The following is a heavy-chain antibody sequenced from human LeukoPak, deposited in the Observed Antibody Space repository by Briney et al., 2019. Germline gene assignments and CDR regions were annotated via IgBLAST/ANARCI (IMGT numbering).Heavy chain of an antibody. Sequence: SENLSRTCAVYGGSFSGYYWSWIRQPPGKGPEWSGEIKHSGSINYNPSRKSRVTISVDTSKNQFSLKLSSVTAADTAGYYCARVRGGYSYGDNWFDPWGQGTLVTVSS. D-gene: IGHD5-18*01. J-gene: IGHJ5*02. CDR2: IKHSGSI. CDR3: ARVRGGYSYGDNWFDP. CDR1: GGSFSGYY. V-gene: IGHV4-34*01.